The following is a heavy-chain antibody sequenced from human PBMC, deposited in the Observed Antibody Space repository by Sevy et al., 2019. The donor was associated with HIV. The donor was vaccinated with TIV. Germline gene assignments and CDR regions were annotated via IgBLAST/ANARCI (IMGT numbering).Heavy chain of an antibody. J-gene: IGHJ6*02. Sequence: KISCKASGGTFSSDAISWVRQAPGQGLEWMGGIIPMFGTANYAQKFQRRVTITADESTSTAYMDLSSLRSEDTAVYYCARGRRLSGGNDYHYYYGMDVWGQGTTVTVSS. V-gene: IGHV1-69*01. D-gene: IGHD2-15*01. CDR1: GGTFSSDA. CDR2: IIPMFGTA. CDR3: ARGRRLSGGNDYHYYYGMDV.